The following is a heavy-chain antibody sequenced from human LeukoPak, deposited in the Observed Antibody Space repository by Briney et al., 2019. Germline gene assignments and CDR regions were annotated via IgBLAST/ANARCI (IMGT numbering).Heavy chain of an antibody. CDR1: GFTFSSYW. V-gene: IGHV3-7*01. CDR2: IKQDGSEK. CDR3: ARDATYSSSWYGGAYYYGMDV. D-gene: IGHD6-13*01. Sequence: PGRSLRLSCAASGFTFSSYWMSWVRQAPGKGLEWVANIKQDGSEKYYVDSVKGRFTISRDNAKNSLYLQMNSLRAEDTAVYYCARDATYSSSWYGGAYYYGMDVWGQGTTVTVSS. J-gene: IGHJ6*02.